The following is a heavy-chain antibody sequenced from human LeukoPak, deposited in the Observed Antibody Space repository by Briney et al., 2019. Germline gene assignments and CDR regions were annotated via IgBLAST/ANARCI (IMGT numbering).Heavy chain of an antibody. CDR2: ISGSGGST. J-gene: IGHJ3*02. Sequence: GGSLRLSCSASGFTFSSYAMSWVRQAPGKGLEWVSAISGSGGSTYYADSVKGRFTISRDNSKNTLYLQMNSLRAEDTAVYYCARQGVVVALLDAFDIWGQGTMVTVSS. CDR3: ARQGVVVALLDAFDI. V-gene: IGHV3-23*01. D-gene: IGHD3-22*01. CDR1: GFTFSSYA.